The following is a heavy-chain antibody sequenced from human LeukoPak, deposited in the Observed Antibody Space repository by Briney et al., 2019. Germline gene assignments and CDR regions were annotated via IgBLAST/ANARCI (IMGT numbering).Heavy chain of an antibody. CDR1: GGSISENY. J-gene: IGHJ4*02. CDR2: ISTSGST. Sequence: SETLSLTCTVSGGSISENYWSWIRQPPGKGLEWIGYISTSGSTNYNPSLKSRVSISLDTSKNRFSLNLNFVTAADTAVYYCASPRSGYRYTFDYWGQGALVTVSS. V-gene: IGHV4-4*09. D-gene: IGHD3-22*01. CDR3: ASPRSGYRYTFDY.